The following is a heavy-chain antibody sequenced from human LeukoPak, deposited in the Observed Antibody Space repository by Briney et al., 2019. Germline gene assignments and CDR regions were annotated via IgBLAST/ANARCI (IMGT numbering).Heavy chain of an antibody. J-gene: IGHJ3*02. CDR2: MNPNSGNT. CDR3: ARKITYYYGSGSYYKGDAFDI. V-gene: IGHV1-8*01. D-gene: IGHD3-10*01. Sequence: ASVKVSCKASGYTFTSYDINWVRQATGQGLEWMGWMNPNSGNTGYAQKFRGRVTMTRNTSISTAYMELSSLRSEDTAVYYCARKITYYYGSGSYYKGDAFDIWGQGTMVTVSS. CDR1: GYTFTSYD.